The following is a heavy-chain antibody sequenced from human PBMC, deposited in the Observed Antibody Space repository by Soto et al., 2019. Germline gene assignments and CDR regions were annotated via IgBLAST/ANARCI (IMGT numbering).Heavy chain of an antibody. V-gene: IGHV3-33*01. CDR3: ARETYYYDSSGYLDY. J-gene: IGHJ4*02. D-gene: IGHD3-22*01. Sequence: GGSLRLSCAASGFTFSSYGMHWVRQAPGKGLEWVAVIWYDGSNKYYADSVKGRFTISRDNSKNTLYLQMNSLRAEDTAVYYCARETYYYDSSGYLDYWGQGTLVTVSS. CDR2: IWYDGSNK. CDR1: GFTFSSYG.